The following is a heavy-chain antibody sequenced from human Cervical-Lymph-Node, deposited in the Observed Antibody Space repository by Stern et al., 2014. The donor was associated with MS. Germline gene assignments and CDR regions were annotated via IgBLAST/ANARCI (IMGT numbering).Heavy chain of an antibody. CDR2: VNPNGDA. V-gene: IGHV4-59*01. CDR3: ARVNRVLVATHYYYGMDV. J-gene: IGHJ6*02. Sequence: QLQLQESGPGLVKPSEALSLTCSVSGGPISSYFWTWIRQPPGKGLEWIGYVNPNGDADCKSSLKGRVTISVDTSSNRLSLKLSSVTVADTAVYYCARVNRVLVATHYYYGMDVWGQGTTVTVSS. D-gene: IGHD2-21*02. CDR1: GGPISSYF.